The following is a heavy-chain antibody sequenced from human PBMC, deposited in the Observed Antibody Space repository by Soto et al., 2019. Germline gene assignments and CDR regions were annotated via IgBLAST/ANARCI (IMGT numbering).Heavy chain of an antibody. CDR3: ARDDLGYCSGGSCTRM. CDR1: GGAISGYY. J-gene: IGHJ3*01. V-gene: IGHV4-59*01. CDR2: IYYSGST. D-gene: IGHD2-15*01. Sequence: QVQLQESGPGLVKPSETLSRTCTVSGGAISGYYWSWIRQPPGKGLEWIGYIYYSGSTNNNPPLKRRVTISVDTSKNHFSQKLSSVTAADTAVYYCARDDLGYCSGGSCTRMWGQGTMVTVSS.